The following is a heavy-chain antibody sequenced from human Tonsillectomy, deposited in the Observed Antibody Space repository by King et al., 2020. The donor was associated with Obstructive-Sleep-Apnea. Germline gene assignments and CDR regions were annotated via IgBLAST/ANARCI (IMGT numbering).Heavy chain of an antibody. CDR2: IYHSGST. Sequence: QLQESGPGLVKPSETLSLTCTVSGYSISSGYYWGWIRQPPGKGLEWIGSIYHSGSTYYNPSLKSRVTISVDTSKNQFSLKLSSVTAADTAVYYCARDSSTMVRGVINAFDIWGKGTMVTVSS. CDR3: ARDSSTMVRGVINAFDI. J-gene: IGHJ3*02. D-gene: IGHD3-10*01. CDR1: GYSISSGYY. V-gene: IGHV4-38-2*02.